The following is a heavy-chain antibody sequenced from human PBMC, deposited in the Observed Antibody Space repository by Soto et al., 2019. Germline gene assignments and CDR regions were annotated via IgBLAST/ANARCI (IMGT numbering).Heavy chain of an antibody. CDR2: VSPSGTAT. Sequence: GGSLRLSCAASGLTFNSYALNWVRQAPWKGLEWVSTVSPSGTATYYADSVKGRFTISRDNSKNTLYLQMNSLRAEDTAVYYCLVASAADWGQGTQVTVSS. V-gene: IGHV3-23*01. D-gene: IGHD6-13*01. CDR3: LVASAAD. CDR1: GLTFNSYA. J-gene: IGHJ4*02.